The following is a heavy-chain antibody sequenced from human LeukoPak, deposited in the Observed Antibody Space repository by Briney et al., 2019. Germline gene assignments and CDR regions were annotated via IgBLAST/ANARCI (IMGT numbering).Heavy chain of an antibody. CDR1: GYTLTELS. J-gene: IGHJ3*02. CDR2: FDPEDGET. CDR3: TYYYDSSGYYSPYAFDI. Sequence: ASVKVSCKVSGYTLTELSMHWVRQAPGKGLEWMGGFDPEDGETIYAQKFQGRVTMTEDTSTDTAYMELRSLRSEDTAVYYCTYYYDSSGYYSPYAFDIWGQGTMVTVSS. V-gene: IGHV1-24*01. D-gene: IGHD3-22*01.